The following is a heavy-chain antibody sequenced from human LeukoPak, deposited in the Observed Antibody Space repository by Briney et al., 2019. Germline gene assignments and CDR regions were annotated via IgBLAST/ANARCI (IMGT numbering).Heavy chain of an antibody. J-gene: IGHJ4*02. CDR1: RFTFSSYS. V-gene: IGHV3-21*01. Sequence: PGGSLRLSCAGSRFTFSSYSMNWVRQAPGKGLEWVSSISSSSSCIYYADSVKGRFTISRDNAKNSLYLQMNSLRAEDTAVYYCASGDSSGYYYRFDYWGQGTLVTVSS. D-gene: IGHD3-22*01. CDR3: ASGDSSGYYYRFDY. CDR2: ISSSSSCI.